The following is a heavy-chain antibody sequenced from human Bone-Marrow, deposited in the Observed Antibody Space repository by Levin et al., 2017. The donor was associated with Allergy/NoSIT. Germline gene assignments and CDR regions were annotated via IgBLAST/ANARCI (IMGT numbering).Heavy chain of an antibody. V-gene: IGHV4-59*01. J-gene: IGHJ4*02. CDR3: ARAEGYGSFFDY. CDR1: GGSITDYY. D-gene: IGHD3-10*01. CDR2: IDDSGST. Sequence: NPGGSLRLSCAVSGGSITDYYWSWIRHLPGKGLEWIGYIDDSGSTKYNPHLKSRVAISVDTSKNQFSLRLTSVTAADTAVYFCARAEGYGSFFDYWGQGTLVTVSS.